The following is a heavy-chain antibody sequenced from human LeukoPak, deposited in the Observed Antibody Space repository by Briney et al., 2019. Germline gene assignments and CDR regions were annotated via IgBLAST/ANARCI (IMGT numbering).Heavy chain of an antibody. CDR2: IYYSGST. CDR3: ARELAAPYFDY. V-gene: IGHV4-59*01. J-gene: IGHJ4*02. D-gene: IGHD6-19*01. CDR1: GGSISSYY. Sequence: SETLSLTCTDSGGSISSYYWSWIRQPPGKGLEWIGYIYYSGSTNYNPSLKSRVTISVDTSKNQFSLKLSSVTAADTAVYYCARELAAPYFDYWGQGTLVTVSS.